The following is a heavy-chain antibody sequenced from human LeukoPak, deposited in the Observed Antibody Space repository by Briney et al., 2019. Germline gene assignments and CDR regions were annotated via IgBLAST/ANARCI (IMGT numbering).Heavy chain of an antibody. CDR2: ISVYNGNT. V-gene: IGHV1-18*01. CDR3: ARDNGGYRLYFEY. D-gene: IGHD4-17*01. Sequence: ASVKVSCKASGYSFLSYGISWVRQAPGQGLELMGWISVYNGNTNYAQKLQGRVTVTTDTSTSTAYMEMRSLRADDTAVYYCARDNGGYRLYFEYWGQGTLVTVSS. CDR1: GYSFLSYG. J-gene: IGHJ4*02.